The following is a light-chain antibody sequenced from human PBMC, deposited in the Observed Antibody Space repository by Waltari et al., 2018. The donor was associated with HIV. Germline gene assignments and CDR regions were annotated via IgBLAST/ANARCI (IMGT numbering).Light chain of an antibody. CDR3: QHYNSYPWT. CDR1: QSVSNW. V-gene: IGKV1-5*03. CDR2: KAS. J-gene: IGKJ1*01. Sequence: DIQMTQSPSLLAASMGDRVTFTCRASQSVSNWLAWYQHKPGRAPKLLIYKASSLESGVPSRFSGSGSGAEFTLTISSLQPDDIATYYCQHYNSYPWTFGQGTKVEIK.